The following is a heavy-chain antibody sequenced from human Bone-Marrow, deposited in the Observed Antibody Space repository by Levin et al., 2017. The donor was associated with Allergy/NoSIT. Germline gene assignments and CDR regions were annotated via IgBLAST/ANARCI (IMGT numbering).Heavy chain of an antibody. D-gene: IGHD3-10*01. J-gene: IGHJ1*01. CDR2: ISWDDDT. CDR1: GFSLSTIAMG. CDR3: AHKEFGTPRGRISEYFQY. Sequence: NGSGPTLVKPTQTLTLTCSFSGFSLSTIAMGVAWIRQPPGKALEWLGIISWDDDTLYTPSLKNRLTISKDTSKNQVVLTMTNMDPLDTATYFCAHKEFGTPRGRISEYFQYWGQGVLVTVSS. V-gene: IGHV2-5*02.